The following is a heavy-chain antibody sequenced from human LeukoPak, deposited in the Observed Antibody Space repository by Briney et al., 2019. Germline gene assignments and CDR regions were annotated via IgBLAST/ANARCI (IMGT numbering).Heavy chain of an antibody. Sequence: GGSLRLSCGAFGSTFSNYALIWVRQAPGKGLEWVSAITGSGGRTYYTNSVKGRFTISRDNSRNTLFLQMSSLRVEDTAVYYCAKDPNGDYIGAFDFWGQGTMVTVSS. V-gene: IGHV3-23*01. CDR3: AKDPNGDYIGAFDF. J-gene: IGHJ3*01. D-gene: IGHD4-17*01. CDR1: GSTFSNYA. CDR2: ITGSGGRT.